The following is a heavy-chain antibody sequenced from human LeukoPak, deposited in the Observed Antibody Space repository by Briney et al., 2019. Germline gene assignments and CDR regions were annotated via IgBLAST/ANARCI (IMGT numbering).Heavy chain of an antibody. D-gene: IGHD1-26*01. V-gene: IGHV4-39*01. CDR2: IYYTGST. CDR1: GASISGSGYY. J-gene: IGHJ4*02. Sequence: SETLSLTCAVSGASISGSGYYLGWIRQPPGKGLEWIGNIYYTGSTYYNASLQSRVTISIDMSKNQFSLRLNSVTAADTAMYYCVKSGGYGLIDYWGQGTLVTVSS. CDR3: VKSGGYGLIDY.